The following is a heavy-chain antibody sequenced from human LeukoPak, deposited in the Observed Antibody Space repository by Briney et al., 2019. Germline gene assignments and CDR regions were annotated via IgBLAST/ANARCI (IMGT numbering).Heavy chain of an antibody. J-gene: IGHJ4*02. CDR2: ISYDGSNK. CDR3: AREDGSSSCLFDY. CDR1: GFTFSSYA. V-gene: IGHV3-30-3*01. Sequence: GGSLRLSCAASGFTFSSYAMHWVRQAPGKGLEWVAVISYDGSNKYYADSVKGRFTISRDNSKNTLYLQMNSLRAEDTAVYYCAREDGSSSCLFDYWGQGTLVTVSS. D-gene: IGHD6-6*01.